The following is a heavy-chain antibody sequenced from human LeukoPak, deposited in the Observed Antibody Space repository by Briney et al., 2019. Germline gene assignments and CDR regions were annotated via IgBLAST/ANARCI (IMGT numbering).Heavy chain of an antibody. J-gene: IGHJ4*01. CDR1: GYTFASFG. Sequence: ASVKVSCKASGYTFASFGISWVRQAPGQGLEWMRWISGHNGNTNYAQKLQGRVTLTTDTSTSTAYMELRSLRSDDTAVYYCARSGVTMSFGTFDYWGHGTLVTVSS. D-gene: IGHD2-21*02. CDR3: ARSGVTMSFGTFDY. CDR2: ISGHNGNT. V-gene: IGHV1-18*01.